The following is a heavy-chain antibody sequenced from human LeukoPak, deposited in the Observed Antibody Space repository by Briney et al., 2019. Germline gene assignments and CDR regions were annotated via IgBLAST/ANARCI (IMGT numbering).Heavy chain of an antibody. CDR3: ARGRLRSPGWFDP. V-gene: IGHV4-34*01. CDR2: INHSGST. CDR1: GGSFSGYY. D-gene: IGHD4-17*01. Sequence: SETLSLTCAVYGGSFSGYYWSWIRQPPGKGQEWIGEINHSGSTNYNPSLKSRVTISVDTSKNQFSLKLSSVTAADTAVYYCARGRLRSPGWFDPWGQGTLVTVSS. J-gene: IGHJ5*02.